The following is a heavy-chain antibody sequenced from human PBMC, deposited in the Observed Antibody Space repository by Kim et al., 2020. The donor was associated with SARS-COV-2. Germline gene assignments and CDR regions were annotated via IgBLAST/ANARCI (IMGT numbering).Heavy chain of an antibody. CDR1: GFTFSGST. J-gene: IGHJ6*01. D-gene: IGHD3-22*01. V-gene: IGHV3-73*01. CDR2: IRSKADSYSS. Sequence: GGSLRLSCVASGFTFSGSTMHWVRQAPGKGLEWIARIRSKADSYSSAYSASARWTFTIYSDDTRHKPHLQRLTPKNEAMSDYASSRTLYYISSYYFY. CDR3: SRTLYYISSYYFY.